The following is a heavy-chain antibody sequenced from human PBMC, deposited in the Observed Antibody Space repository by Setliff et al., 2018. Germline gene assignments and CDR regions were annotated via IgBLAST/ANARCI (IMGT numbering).Heavy chain of an antibody. D-gene: IGHD3-10*01. CDR2: VTVYNGNT. Sequence: VKVSFKASGYTFSNYGVTWVRQAPGQGLEWMGWVTVYNGNTKYAQNLQGRLTLTTDISTSTAYMELGSLTTDDTAVYYCARVESMVRGKNILRHFDYWGQGIQVTVSS. J-gene: IGHJ4*02. CDR1: GYTFSNYG. V-gene: IGHV1-18*01. CDR3: ARVESMVRGKNILRHFDY.